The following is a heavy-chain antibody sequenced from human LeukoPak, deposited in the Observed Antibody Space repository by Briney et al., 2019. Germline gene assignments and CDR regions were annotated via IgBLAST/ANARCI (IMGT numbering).Heavy chain of an antibody. Sequence: GESLKISCKGSGYSFTGYWIGWVRQMPGKGLEWMGIIHPGDSDTTYSPSFQGQATISADKSISTAYLQWSSLRASDTAMYYCARLGGGVVPAEDAFDIWGQGTMVTVSS. CDR3: ARLGGGVVPAEDAFDI. J-gene: IGHJ3*02. V-gene: IGHV5-51*01. D-gene: IGHD2-2*01. CDR2: IHPGDSDT. CDR1: GYSFTGYW.